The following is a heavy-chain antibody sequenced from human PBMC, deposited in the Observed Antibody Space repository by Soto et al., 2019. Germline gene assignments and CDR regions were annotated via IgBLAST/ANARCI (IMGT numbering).Heavy chain of an antibody. CDR2: MNPNSGNT. CDR1: GYTFTGYY. D-gene: IGHD3-3*01. V-gene: IGHV1-8*02. CDR3: ARVRFWSGYYTPGYYYYMDV. J-gene: IGHJ6*03. Sequence: ASVKVSCKASGYTFTGYYMHWVRQAPGQGLEWMGWMNPNSGNTGYAQKFQGRVTMTRNTSISTAYMELSSLRSEDTAVYYCARVRFWSGYYTPGYYYYMDVWGKGTTVTVS.